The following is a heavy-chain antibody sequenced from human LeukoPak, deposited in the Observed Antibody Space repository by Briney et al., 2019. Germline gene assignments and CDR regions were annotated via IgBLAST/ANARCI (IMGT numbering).Heavy chain of an antibody. CDR3: AKEDRSSGSRGDYFDY. J-gene: IGHJ4*02. Sequence: PGGSLRLSCAAPGFTFSSYAMSWVRQAPGKGLEWVSAISGSGGSTYYADSEKGRFTISRDNSKNTLYLQMNSLRAEDTAVYYCAKEDRSSGSRGDYFDYWGQGTLVTVSS. CDR2: ISGSGGST. V-gene: IGHV3-23*01. D-gene: IGHD1-26*01. CDR1: GFTFSSYA.